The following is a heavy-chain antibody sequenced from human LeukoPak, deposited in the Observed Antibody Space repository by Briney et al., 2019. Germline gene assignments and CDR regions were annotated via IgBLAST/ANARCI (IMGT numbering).Heavy chain of an antibody. CDR1: GFTFHLYA. CDR2: ITGDGRST. D-gene: IGHD2-21*02. Sequence: AGSLRLSCAASGFTFHLYAMHWGRLAPGKGLGCVSLITGDGRSTYYADSVKGRFTIFRDNAKNSLYLQMNSLRAEDTAVYYCARGDGGYYYGMDVWGQGTTVTVSS. J-gene: IGHJ6*02. V-gene: IGHV3-43*02. CDR3: ARGDGGYYYGMDV.